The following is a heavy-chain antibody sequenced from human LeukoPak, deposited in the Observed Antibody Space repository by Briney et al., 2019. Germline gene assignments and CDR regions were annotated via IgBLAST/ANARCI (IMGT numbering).Heavy chain of an antibody. Sequence: GGSLRLSCAASGFTFNNYAMSWVRQAPGKGLVWVSRINSDGSSTSYADSVKGRFTISRDNAKNTLYLQMNSLRAEDTAVYYCAREAFYGSGSHRHDAFDIWGQGTMVTVSS. J-gene: IGHJ3*02. CDR2: INSDGSST. D-gene: IGHD3-10*01. CDR3: AREAFYGSGSHRHDAFDI. V-gene: IGHV3-74*01. CDR1: GFTFNNYA.